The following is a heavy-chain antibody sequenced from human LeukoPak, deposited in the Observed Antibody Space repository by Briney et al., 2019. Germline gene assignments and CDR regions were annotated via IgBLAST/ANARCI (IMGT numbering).Heavy chain of an antibody. CDR2: INPNGGGT. CDR1: GYTFTGYY. Sequence: GASVKVSCKASGYTFTGYYMHWVRQAPGQGLEWMGWINPNGGGTNYAQKFQGRVTMSRDTSISTAYMELSRLRSDDTAVYYCARERAVAGKDYYYGMDVWGQGTTVTVSS. V-gene: IGHV1-2*02. J-gene: IGHJ6*02. CDR3: ARERAVAGKDYYYGMDV. D-gene: IGHD6-19*01.